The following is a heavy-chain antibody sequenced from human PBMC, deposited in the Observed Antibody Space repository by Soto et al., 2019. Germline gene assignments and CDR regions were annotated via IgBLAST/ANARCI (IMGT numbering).Heavy chain of an antibody. CDR3: ARERSAGDYFYYGMDV. CDR2: IWYDGGKT. V-gene: IGHV3-33*01. Sequence: PGGSLRLSCAASGMTFNRNGMHWVRQAPGKGLEWVAAIWYDGGKTAYSDSVKGRFTISRDNAKNTLYLQMNSVRDEDTAIYFCARERSAGDYFYYGMDVWGQGTTVTVSS. CDR1: GMTFNRNG. D-gene: IGHD1-1*01. J-gene: IGHJ6*02.